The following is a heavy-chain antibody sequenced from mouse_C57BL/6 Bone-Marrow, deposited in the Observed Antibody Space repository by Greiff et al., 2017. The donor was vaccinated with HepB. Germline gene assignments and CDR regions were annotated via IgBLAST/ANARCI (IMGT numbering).Heavy chain of an antibody. CDR1: GYSITSGYY. V-gene: IGHV3-6*01. J-gene: IGHJ4*01. CDR2: ISYDGSN. Sequence: EVKLQESGPGLVKPSQSLSLTCSVTGYSITSGYYWNWIRQFPGNNLEWMGYISYDGSNNYNPSLKNRISITRDTSKNQFFLKLNSVTTEDTATYYCARGGPYYAMDYWGQGTSVTVSS. CDR3: ARGGPYYAMDY.